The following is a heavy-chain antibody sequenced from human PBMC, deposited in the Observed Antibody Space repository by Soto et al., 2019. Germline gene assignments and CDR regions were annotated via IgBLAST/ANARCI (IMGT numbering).Heavy chain of an antibody. D-gene: IGHD6-19*01. Sequence: GGSLRLSCAASGFTFSNYAMNWVRQAPGKGLEWVSTISGSGGSPYYADSVKGRFTISRDNSKNTLYLQMNSLRAGDSAIYYCAKEGTSGLYHFDYWGQGTLVTVSS. J-gene: IGHJ4*02. V-gene: IGHV3-23*01. CDR2: ISGSGGSP. CDR3: AKEGTSGLYHFDY. CDR1: GFTFSNYA.